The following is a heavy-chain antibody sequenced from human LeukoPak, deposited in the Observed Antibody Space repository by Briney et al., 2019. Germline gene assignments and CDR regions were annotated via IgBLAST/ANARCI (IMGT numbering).Heavy chain of an antibody. V-gene: IGHV3-30*04. J-gene: IGHJ4*02. CDR3: ARDSQPRGPPFDY. Sequence: PGGSLRLSCVASGFTFSSYAMHWVRQAPGKGLEWVAVISYDGSNKYYADSVKGRFTISRDNSKNTLYLQMNSLRAEDTAVYYCARDSQPRGPPFDYWGQGTLVTVSS. D-gene: IGHD3/OR15-3a*01. CDR2: ISYDGSNK. CDR1: GFTFSSYA.